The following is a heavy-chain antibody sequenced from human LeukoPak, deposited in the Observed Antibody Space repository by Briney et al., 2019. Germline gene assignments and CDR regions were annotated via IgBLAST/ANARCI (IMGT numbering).Heavy chain of an antibody. CDR2: IIPLVGVA. V-gene: IGHV1-69*04. CDR1: GSSSYA. CDR3: AIWTETSGYFDF. J-gene: IGHJ4*02. Sequence: ASVKVSFKSSGSSSYAFSWVRQAPGQGLEWMGRIIPLVGVANYPQKFQGRVTITADKSTNTAYMELTSLRSEDTAVYYCAIWTETSGYFDFWGQGTLVTVSS. D-gene: IGHD4-11*01.